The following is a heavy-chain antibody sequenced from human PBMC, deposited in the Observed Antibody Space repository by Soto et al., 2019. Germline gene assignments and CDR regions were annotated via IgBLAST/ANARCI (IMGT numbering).Heavy chain of an antibody. CDR2: ISGSGGST. J-gene: IGHJ4*02. CDR1: GFTFSSYA. D-gene: IGHD6-19*01. Sequence: EVQLLESGGGLVQPGGSLRLSCAASGFTFSSYAMNWVRQAPGKGLEWVSVISGSGGSTYYADSVKGRFTISRDNSKNTLNLQMHSLRAEDTVVYYCERRSSGWYFDYWGQGTLVTVSS. CDR3: ERRSSGWYFDY. V-gene: IGHV3-23*01.